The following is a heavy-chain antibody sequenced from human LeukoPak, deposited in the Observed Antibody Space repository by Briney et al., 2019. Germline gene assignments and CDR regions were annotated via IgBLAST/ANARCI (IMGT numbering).Heavy chain of an antibody. D-gene: IGHD1-26*01. J-gene: IGHJ4*02. CDR1: GFTFSSYA. CDR3: ARDQERSGALDY. Sequence: GSSLRLSSAASGFTFSSYAMRWVRQAPGKGLEWVAVISYDGSNKYYADSVKGRFTISRDNSKNTLYLQMNSLRAEDTAVYYCARDQERSGALDYWGQGTLVTVSS. V-gene: IGHV3-30-3*01. CDR2: ISYDGSNK.